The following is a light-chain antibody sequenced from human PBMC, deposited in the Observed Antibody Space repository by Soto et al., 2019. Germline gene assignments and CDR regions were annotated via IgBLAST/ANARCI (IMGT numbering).Light chain of an antibody. Sequence: DIQLTQSPSFLSASVGDRVTITCRASQGISSYLAWYQQKPGKAPKLLIYAASTLQSGVPSRFSGSGSGTEFTITISSLQPEDSATYYCQQLNSYPFLTFGGGTKVEIK. CDR2: AAS. CDR1: QGISSY. J-gene: IGKJ4*01. V-gene: IGKV1-9*01. CDR3: QQLNSYPFLT.